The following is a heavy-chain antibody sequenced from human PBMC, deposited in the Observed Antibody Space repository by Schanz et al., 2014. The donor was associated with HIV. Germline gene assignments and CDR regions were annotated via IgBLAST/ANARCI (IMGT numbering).Heavy chain of an antibody. CDR2: FDPEDGET. D-gene: IGHD6-13*01. CDR3: ATKQLVYFGFPFDY. V-gene: IGHV1-24*01. J-gene: IGHJ4*02. CDR1: GYTLTELS. Sequence: QVQLLQSGAEVKKPGSSVKVSCKASGYTLTELSMHWVRQAPGKGLEWMGGFDPEDGETIYAQKFQGRVTMTEDTSTDTAYMELSSLRSEDTAVYYCATKQLVYFGFPFDYWGQGTLVTVSS.